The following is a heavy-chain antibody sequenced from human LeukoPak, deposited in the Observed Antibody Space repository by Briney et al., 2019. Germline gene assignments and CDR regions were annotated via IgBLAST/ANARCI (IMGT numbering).Heavy chain of an antibody. CDR3: ATCANEYGVSDTHHAFDI. D-gene: IGHD4-17*01. V-gene: IGHV3-9*01. CDR2: ISWHSGSI. CDR1: GFPFDDYA. J-gene: IGHJ3*02. Sequence: QPGRSLRLSCAASGFPFDDYAMHWVRQAPGKGLEWVSGISWHSGSIGYADSLKGRFTISRDNAKNSLSLQMNSLRAEDTAVYSCATCANEYGVSDTHHAFDICGHGKMVTASS.